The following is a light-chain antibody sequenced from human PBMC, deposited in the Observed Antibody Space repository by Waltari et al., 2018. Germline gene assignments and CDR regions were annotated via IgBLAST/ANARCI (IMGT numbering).Light chain of an antibody. V-gene: IGKV1-39*01. CDR2: AAS. J-gene: IGKJ4*01. CDR3: QQSYNTPLT. CDR1: QSITNF. Sequence: DXQMTQSPSSLSASVGDRVTITCRASQSITNFLNWYQQRPGKAPKLLIYAASILQSGVPSKFSGSGSGTDFTLTISSLQPEDFATYYCQQSYNTPLTFGGGTKVEIK.